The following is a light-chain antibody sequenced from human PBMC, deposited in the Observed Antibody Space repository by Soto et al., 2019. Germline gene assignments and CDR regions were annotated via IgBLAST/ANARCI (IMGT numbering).Light chain of an antibody. CDR2: GAS. V-gene: IGKV3-20*01. J-gene: IGKJ1*01. CDR3: QHFGGTTFT. CDR1: QGVSSSY. Sequence: EIVLTQSPGTLSLSPGEGATLSCRASQGVSSSYIAWYQQRPGQTPSLLIYGASTRATGIPDRFSGSGSGTHFTLTISRLEPGDFAVYYCQHFGGTTFTFGQGTKVDIK.